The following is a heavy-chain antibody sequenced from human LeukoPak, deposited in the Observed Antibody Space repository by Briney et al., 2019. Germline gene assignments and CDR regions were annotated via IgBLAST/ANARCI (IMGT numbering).Heavy chain of an antibody. J-gene: IGHJ4*02. CDR2: ISSSGSTI. V-gene: IGHV3-48*03. D-gene: IGHD3-9*01. CDR1: GFTFSSYE. CDR3: ATSYDILIGYFGS. Sequence: GGSLRLSCAASGFTFSSYEMNWVRQAPGKGLEWVSYISSSGSTIYYADSVKGRFTISRDNAKNSLYLYMNSLRAEDTAVYYCATSYDILIGYFGSWGQGTLVTVSS.